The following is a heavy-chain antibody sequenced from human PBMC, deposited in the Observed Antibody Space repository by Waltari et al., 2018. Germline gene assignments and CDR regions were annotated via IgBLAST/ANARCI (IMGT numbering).Heavy chain of an antibody. Sequence: EVQLLESGGDLVQPGGSLTLSCAGSGFTFRTYALGWVRQAPGKGLEVVSTITGGGGGTYYSGSVKGRFTTSRDNSKNMLYLEMSSLSVEDTAIYYCAGDSSGYYAFDFWGQGTLVAVSS. V-gene: IGHV3-23*01. CDR1: GFTFRTYA. CDR2: ITGGGGGT. D-gene: IGHD3-22*01. J-gene: IGHJ4*02. CDR3: AGDSSGYYAFDF.